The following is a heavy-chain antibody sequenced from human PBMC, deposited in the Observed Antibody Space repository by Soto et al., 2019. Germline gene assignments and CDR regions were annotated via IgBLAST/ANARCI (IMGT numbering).Heavy chain of an antibody. D-gene: IGHD1-26*01. Sequence: QVQLVQSGAEVKKPGASVKVSCKASGYTFTSYGISWVRQAPGQGLEWMGWISAYNGNTKNAQQLQGRVTMTTDTPAPTCYTGLRSPRSDSTAVYWFATELGAQIYDYCSKGSPVTVSS. CDR1: GYTFTSYG. J-gene: IGHJ4*02. V-gene: IGHV1-18*01. CDR2: ISAYNGNT. CDR3: ATELGAQIYDY.